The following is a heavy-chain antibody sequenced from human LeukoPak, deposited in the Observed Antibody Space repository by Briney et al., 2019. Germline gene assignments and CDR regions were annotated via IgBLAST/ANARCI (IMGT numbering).Heavy chain of an antibody. Sequence: GGSLRLSCAASGFIFSNCGMNWVRQAPGKGLEWVSSITSTGTYTFYAHSVKGRFTISRDNAKNSLYLQMSSLRAEDTAVYYCAKDGAYSTGWYFSYWGQGTLVTVSS. CDR3: AKDGAYSTGWYFSY. J-gene: IGHJ4*02. CDR1: GFIFSNCG. D-gene: IGHD6-19*01. V-gene: IGHV3-21*04. CDR2: ITSTGTYT.